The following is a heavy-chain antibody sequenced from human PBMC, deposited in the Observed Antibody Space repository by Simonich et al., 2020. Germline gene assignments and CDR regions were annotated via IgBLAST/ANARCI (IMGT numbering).Heavy chain of an antibody. CDR1: GFPFSSYA. CDR3: AREDLTGDAFDI. J-gene: IGHJ3*02. V-gene: IGHV3-30*07. Sequence: QVQLVESGGGVVQPGRSLRLSCAASGFPFSSYAMHWVRQAPGKGLELVEVISNDGSKKYYADSVKGRFTISRDNSKNTLYLQMNSRRAEDTAVYYCAREDLTGDAFDIWGQGTMVTVSS. D-gene: IGHD7-27*01. CDR2: ISNDGSKK.